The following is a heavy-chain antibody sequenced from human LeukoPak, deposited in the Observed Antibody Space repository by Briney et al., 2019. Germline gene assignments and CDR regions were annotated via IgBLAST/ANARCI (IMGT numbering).Heavy chain of an antibody. J-gene: IGHJ3*02. D-gene: IGHD3-10*01. CDR1: GGSISSYY. CDR2: IYYSGST. CDR3: ARGRYYGSGSYYYAFDI. V-gene: IGHV4-59*01. Sequence: SETLSLTCTVSGGSISSYYWNWIRQPPGKGLEWIGYIYYSGSTNYNPSLKSRITMSVDTSKNQFSLKLSSVTAADTAVYYCARGRYYGSGSYYYAFDIWGQGTKVTVSS.